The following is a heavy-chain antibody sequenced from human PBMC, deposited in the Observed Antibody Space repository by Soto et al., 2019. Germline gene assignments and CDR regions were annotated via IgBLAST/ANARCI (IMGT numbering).Heavy chain of an antibody. CDR3: ARTSREFDY. Sequence: PSETLSLTCTVSGGSISSYYWSWIRQPPGKGLEWIGYIYYSGSTNYNPSLKSRVTISVDTSKNQFSLKLSSVTAADTAVYYCARTSREFDYWGQGTLVTVSS. CDR1: GGSISSYY. V-gene: IGHV4-59*08. J-gene: IGHJ4*02. CDR2: IYYSGST.